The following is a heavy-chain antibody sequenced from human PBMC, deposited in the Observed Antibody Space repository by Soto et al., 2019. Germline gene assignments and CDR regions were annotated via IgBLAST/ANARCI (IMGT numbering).Heavy chain of an antibody. CDR2: ISWDGGST. J-gene: IGHJ6*02. D-gene: IGHD6-19*01. CDR3: AKDMIAVAEGHYYYYGMDV. Sequence: GGSLRLSCAASGFTFDDYTMHWVRQAPGKGLEWVSLISWDGGSTYYADSVKGRFTISRDNSKNSLYLQMNSLRTEDTALYYCAKDMIAVAEGHYYYYGMDVWGQGTTVTVSS. CDR1: GFTFDDYT. V-gene: IGHV3-43*01.